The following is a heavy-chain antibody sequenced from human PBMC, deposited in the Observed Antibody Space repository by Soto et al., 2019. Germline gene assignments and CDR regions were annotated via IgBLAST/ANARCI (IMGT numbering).Heavy chain of an antibody. D-gene: IGHD6-13*01. Sequence: LQLQESGPGLVKPSETLSLTCTVSDGSISSSRYYWGWIRKPPGKGLEWIGSIYYSGSTYYNPSLKSRVTISVDTSKNQFSLKLSSVTAADTAVYYCARQKAYRSSWYGDYWGQGTLVTVSS. V-gene: IGHV4-39*01. CDR3: ARQKAYRSSWYGDY. CDR1: DGSISSSRYY. J-gene: IGHJ4*02. CDR2: IYYSGST.